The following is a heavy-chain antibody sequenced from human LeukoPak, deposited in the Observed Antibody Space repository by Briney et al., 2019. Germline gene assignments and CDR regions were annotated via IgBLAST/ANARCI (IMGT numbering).Heavy chain of an antibody. CDR2: ISYDGSNK. V-gene: IGHV3-30*03. CDR1: GFTFSSYG. CDR3: ARGGLRYLSY. Sequence: GGSLRLSCAASGFTFSSYGMHWVRQAPGKGLEWVAVISYDGSNKYYADSAKGRFTISRDNSKNTVYLQMNSLRDEDTAVYYCARGGLRYLSYWGQGTLVTVSS. D-gene: IGHD3-9*01. J-gene: IGHJ4*02.